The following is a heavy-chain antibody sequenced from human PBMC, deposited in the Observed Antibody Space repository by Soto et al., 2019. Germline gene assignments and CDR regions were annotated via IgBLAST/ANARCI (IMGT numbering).Heavy chain of an antibody. V-gene: IGHV1-46*01. D-gene: IGHD3-3*01. CDR3: ARDPHLYHLSSGPPGGGYYYYAMDV. CDR2: INPSGGST. J-gene: IGHJ6*02. Sequence: GASVKVSCKASGYTFTGYYMHWVRHAPGQGREWMGIINPSGGSTSYAQKFQGRVTMTRDTSTSTVYMELSSLRSEDTAVYYCARDPHLYHLSSGPPGGGYYYYAMDVWGQGTTVTDSS. CDR1: GYTFTGYY.